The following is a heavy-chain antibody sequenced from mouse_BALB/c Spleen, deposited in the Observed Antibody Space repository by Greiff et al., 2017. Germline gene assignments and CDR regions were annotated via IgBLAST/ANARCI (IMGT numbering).Heavy chain of an antibody. J-gene: IGHJ4*01. CDR2: IWAGGST. Sequence: VHLVESGPGLVAPSQSLSITCTVSGFSLTSYGVHWVRQPPGKGLEWLGVIWAGGSTNYNSALMSRLSISKDNSKSQVFLKMNSLQTDDTAMYYCARGVPYYYGSSYCAMDYWGQGTSVTVSS. CDR3: ARGVPYYYGSSYCAMDY. V-gene: IGHV2-9*02. D-gene: IGHD1-1*01. CDR1: GFSLTSYG.